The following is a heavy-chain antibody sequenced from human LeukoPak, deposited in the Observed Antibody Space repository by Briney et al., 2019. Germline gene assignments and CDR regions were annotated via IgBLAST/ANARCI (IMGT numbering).Heavy chain of an antibody. Sequence: GASVKVSCKASGYTFTGYYMHWVRQAPGQGLEWMGQINPNNGGTNYAQKFQGRVTMTRDTSINTAYMELSRLRSDDTAVYYCASLAAADTVETHYWGQGTLVTVSS. CDR1: GYTFTGYY. D-gene: IGHD6-13*01. CDR3: ASLAAADTVETHY. CDR2: INPNNGGT. V-gene: IGHV1-2*06. J-gene: IGHJ4*02.